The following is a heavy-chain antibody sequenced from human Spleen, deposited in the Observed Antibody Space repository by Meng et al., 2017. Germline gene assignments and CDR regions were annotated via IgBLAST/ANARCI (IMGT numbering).Heavy chain of an antibody. J-gene: IGHJ3*02. D-gene: IGHD1-14*01. CDR2: INPNSGGT. V-gene: IGHV1-2*02. CDR3: ARDRPARNRIDI. Sequence: ASVKVSCKASGYSFTDYYMYWVRQAPGQGLEWMGWINPNSGGTDYSQKFQGRVTMTRDTSISPAYMELSRLTADDTAVYLCARDRPARNRIDIWGQGTMVTVSS. CDR1: GYSFTDYY.